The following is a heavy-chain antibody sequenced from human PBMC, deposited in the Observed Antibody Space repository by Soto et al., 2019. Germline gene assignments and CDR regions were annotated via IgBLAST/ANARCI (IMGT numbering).Heavy chain of an antibody. D-gene: IGHD2-15*01. J-gene: IGHJ5*02. CDR2: ILSNDEK. CDR1: GFSLTNARMR. CDR3: ERILEDECSCSGTTGYWLDT. Sequence: SGPTLVNPTETLTLTCTVSGFSLTNARMRVTWIRQPPGKAPEWLAHILSNDEKSYKTSLKSRLTVPKDTSKSPMGLTKRNMDPVDTARYYCERILEDECSCSGTTGYWLDTWGQGTPVTVSS. V-gene: IGHV2-26*01.